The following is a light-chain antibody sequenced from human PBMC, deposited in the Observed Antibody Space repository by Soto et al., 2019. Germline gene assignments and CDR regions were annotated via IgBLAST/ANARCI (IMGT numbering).Light chain of an antibody. J-gene: IGKJ4*01. Sequence: DIVMTQSPAILSVSPGERATLSCRASQSVETFLAWFQHKAGQAPRLLIFGASTRAAGVPARFSGGGSGTEVTLTIDSLRSEDFAVYFCQQYHAWPPCTFGGGTKVEIK. V-gene: IGKV3-15*01. CDR2: GAS. CDR1: QSVETF. CDR3: QQYHAWPPCT.